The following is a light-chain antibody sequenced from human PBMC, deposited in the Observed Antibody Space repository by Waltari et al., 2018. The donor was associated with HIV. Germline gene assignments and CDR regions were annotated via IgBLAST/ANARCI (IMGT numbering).Light chain of an antibody. CDR2: GNN. Sequence: QSVLTQPPSLSGAPGHSVIIPCTGTSSHTGAGFDVHRYQQLPGTAPKLLIYGNNNRPSGVPDRFSGSKSGTSASLANTGLQAEDEADYYCQSYDSSLNTYVFGSGTKVTVL. J-gene: IGLJ1*01. V-gene: IGLV1-40*01. CDR3: QSYDSSLNTYV. CDR1: SSHTGAGFD.